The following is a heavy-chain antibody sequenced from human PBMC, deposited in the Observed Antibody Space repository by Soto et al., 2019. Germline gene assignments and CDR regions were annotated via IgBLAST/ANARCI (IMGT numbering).Heavy chain of an antibody. D-gene: IGHD3-3*01. Sequence: GSLRLSCAASGFTFSSYSMNWVRQAPGKGLEWVSYISSSSSSIYYADSVKGRFTISRDNAKNSLYLQMNSLRDEDTAVYYCARDYEYWSGYYKGFDYWGQGTLVTVSS. CDR3: ARDYEYWSGYYKGFDY. J-gene: IGHJ4*02. CDR1: GFTFSSYS. CDR2: ISSSSSSI. V-gene: IGHV3-48*02.